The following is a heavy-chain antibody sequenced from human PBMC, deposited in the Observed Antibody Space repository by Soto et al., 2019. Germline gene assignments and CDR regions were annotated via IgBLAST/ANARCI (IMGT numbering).Heavy chain of an antibody. V-gene: IGHV3-23*01. CDR3: ASPHGYYDILTGYRTDAFAI. D-gene: IGHD3-9*01. J-gene: IGHJ3*02. CDR2: ISGSGGST. CDR1: GFTFSSYA. Sequence: PGGSLRLSCAASGFTFSSYAMSWVRQAPGKGLEWVSAISGSGGSTYYADSVKGRFTISRDNSKNTLYLQMNSLRAEDTAVYYCASPHGYYDILTGYRTDAFAIWGQGTMVTVSS.